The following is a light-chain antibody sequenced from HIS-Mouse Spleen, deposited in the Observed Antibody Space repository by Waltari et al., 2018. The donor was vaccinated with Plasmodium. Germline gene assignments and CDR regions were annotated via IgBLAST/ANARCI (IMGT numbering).Light chain of an antibody. CDR3: SSYAGSNNLV. J-gene: IGLJ2*01. CDR2: EVS. V-gene: IGLV2-8*01. CDR1: SSDVGVYNY. Sequence: QSALTQPPSASGSPGQSVTISCPGPSSDVGVYNYVSWYQQHPGKAPKLMIYEVSKRPSGVPDRFSGSKSGNTASRTVSGLQAEDEADYYCSSYAGSNNLVFGGGTKLTVL.